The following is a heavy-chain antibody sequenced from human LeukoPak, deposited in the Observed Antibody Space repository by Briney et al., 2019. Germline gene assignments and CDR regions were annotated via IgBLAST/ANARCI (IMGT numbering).Heavy chain of an antibody. Sequence: SVKVSCKASGGTFSSYAISWVRQAPGQGLEWMGGIIPIFGTANYAQKFQGRVTITADEPTSTAYVELSSLRSEDTAVYYCARDSGLDYSNFGYYYYMDVWGKGTTVTVSS. V-gene: IGHV1-69*13. CDR1: GGTFSSYA. CDR3: ARDSGLDYSNFGYYYYMDV. D-gene: IGHD4-11*01. CDR2: IIPIFGTA. J-gene: IGHJ6*03.